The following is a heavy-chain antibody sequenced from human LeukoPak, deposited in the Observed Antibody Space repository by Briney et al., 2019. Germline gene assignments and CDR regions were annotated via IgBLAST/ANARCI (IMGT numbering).Heavy chain of an antibody. CDR1: GSTFSSYA. V-gene: IGHV3-23*01. D-gene: IGHD3-10*01. CDR3: AKVISGVQGVIPYDY. CDR2: ISGSGGST. J-gene: IGHJ4*02. Sequence: PGGSLRLSCAASGSTFSSYAMSWVRQAPGKGLEWVSAISGSGGSTYYADSVKGRFTISRDNSKSTLYLQMNSLRAEGTAVYYCAKVISGVQGVIPYDYWGQGTLVTVSS.